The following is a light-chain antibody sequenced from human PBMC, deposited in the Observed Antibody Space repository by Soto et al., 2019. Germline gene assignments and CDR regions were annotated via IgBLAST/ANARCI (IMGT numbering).Light chain of an antibody. CDR2: GAS. Sequence: EIVLTQSPGTLSLSPGERATLSCRASQSVSSSYLAWYQQKPGQAPRLLIYGASSRDTGIPDRFSGSGSGTDFTLTISRVEPEDLAVYYCQQYGSSPVTFGQGTKVEIK. CDR3: QQYGSSPVT. CDR1: QSVSSSY. J-gene: IGKJ1*01. V-gene: IGKV3-20*01.